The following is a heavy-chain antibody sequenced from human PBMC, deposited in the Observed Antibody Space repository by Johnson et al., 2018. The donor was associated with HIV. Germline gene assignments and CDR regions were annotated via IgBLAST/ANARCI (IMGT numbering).Heavy chain of an antibody. CDR3: ASTRLGAFDI. V-gene: IGHV3-30*04. CDR2: ISYDGSNK. D-gene: IGHD6-6*01. Sequence: QVQLVESGGGVVQPGRSLRLSCAASGFTFSSYAMHWVRQAPGKGLEWVAVISYDGSNKYYADSVKGRFTISRDNSKNTLYLQMNSLRAEDTAVYYCASTRLGAFDIWGQGTMVTVSS. CDR1: GFTFSSYA. J-gene: IGHJ3*02.